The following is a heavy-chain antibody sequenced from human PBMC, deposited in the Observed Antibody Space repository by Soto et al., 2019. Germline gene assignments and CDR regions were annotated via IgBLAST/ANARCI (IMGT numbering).Heavy chain of an antibody. D-gene: IGHD2-21*02. V-gene: IGHV1-46*02. CDR2: IHPSGGGS. CDR3: ARGGHIAVVTDSFDS. CDR1: GYPFNTYY. J-gene: IGHJ4*02. Sequence: ASVKVSCKSSGYPFNTYYLHWVRQAPGQGLEWMGMIHPSGGGSTYAQKFLGRVTMTMDSSTSTVFMELTSLRSADTAVYYCARGGHIAVVTDSFDSWGQGTPVTFSS.